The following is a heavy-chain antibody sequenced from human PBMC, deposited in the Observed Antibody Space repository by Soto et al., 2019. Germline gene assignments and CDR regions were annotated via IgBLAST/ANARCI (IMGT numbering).Heavy chain of an antibody. CDR3: ARQLNSGSYKYYFDY. Sequence: GESLKISCKGSEYSFTSYWIAWVRQMPGKGLEWMGIIYPGDSDTRYSPSFQGQVTISADKSISAAYLQWSSLKASDTAMYYCARQLNSGSYKYYFDYWGQGTLVTVSS. D-gene: IGHD1-26*01. CDR2: IYPGDSDT. J-gene: IGHJ4*02. CDR1: EYSFTSYW. V-gene: IGHV5-51*01.